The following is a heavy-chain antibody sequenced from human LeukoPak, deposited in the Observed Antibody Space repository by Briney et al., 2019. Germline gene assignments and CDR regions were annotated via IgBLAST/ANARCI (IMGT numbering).Heavy chain of an antibody. D-gene: IGHD1/OR15-1a*01. CDR3: ATILEQDAFDI. Sequence: GGSLRLSCAASGFTFSSYSMNWVRQAPGKGLEWVSYISSSSSTIYYADSVKGRFTISRDNSKNTLYLQMNSLRAEDTAVYYCATILEQDAFDIWGQGTMVTVSS. J-gene: IGHJ3*02. V-gene: IGHV3-48*01. CDR2: ISSSSSTI. CDR1: GFTFSSYS.